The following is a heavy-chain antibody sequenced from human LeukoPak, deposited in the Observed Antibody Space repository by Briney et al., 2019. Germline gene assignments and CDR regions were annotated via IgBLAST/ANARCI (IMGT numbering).Heavy chain of an antibody. Sequence: GSLRLSCAASGFTFSSYGMHWVHQAPGKGLKWVAFIRYDGSNKYYADSVKGRFTISRDNSKNTLYLQMNSLRAEDTAVYYCAKVSSSWSYFDYWGQGTLVTVSS. CDR3: AKVSSSWSYFDY. D-gene: IGHD6-13*01. V-gene: IGHV3-30*02. J-gene: IGHJ4*02. CDR2: IRYDGSNK. CDR1: GFTFSSYG.